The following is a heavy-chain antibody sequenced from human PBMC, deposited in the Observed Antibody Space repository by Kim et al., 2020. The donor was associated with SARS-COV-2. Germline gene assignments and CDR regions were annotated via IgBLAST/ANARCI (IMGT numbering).Heavy chain of an antibody. Sequence: SETLSLTCTVSGGSISSYYWSWIRQPPGKGLEWIGYIYYSGSTNYNPSLKSRVTISVDTSKNQFSLKLSSVTAADTAVYYCARATPHYYDSSGYFYYYYYYGMDVWGQGTTVTVSS. CDR3: ARATPHYYDSSGYFYYYYYYGMDV. V-gene: IGHV4-59*01. J-gene: IGHJ6*02. D-gene: IGHD3-22*01. CDR2: IYYSGST. CDR1: GGSISSYY.